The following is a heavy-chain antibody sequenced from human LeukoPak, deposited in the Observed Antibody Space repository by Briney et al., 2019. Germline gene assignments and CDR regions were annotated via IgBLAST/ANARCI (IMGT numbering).Heavy chain of an antibody. Sequence: SETLSLTCTVSGGSISGYYWSWIRQPAGKGLEWIGRIYTSGSTNYNPSLESRVTMSIDTSKNQFSLKLSSVTAADTAVYYCARGGYSGYDFFDYWGQGTLVTVSS. V-gene: IGHV4-4*07. CDR3: ARGGYSGYDFFDY. CDR2: IYTSGST. CDR1: GGSISGYY. D-gene: IGHD5-12*01. J-gene: IGHJ4*02.